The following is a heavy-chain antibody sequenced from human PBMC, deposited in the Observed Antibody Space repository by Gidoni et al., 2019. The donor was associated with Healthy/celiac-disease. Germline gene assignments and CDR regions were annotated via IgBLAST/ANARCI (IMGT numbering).Heavy chain of an antibody. CDR2: FIPVFGTA. Sequence: QVQLVQSGAEMKKPGSSVKVSCKASGDTFSSYAISWVRQAPGKGLEWMGGFIPVFGTASYAQNFQGRVTITADESTSTAYMELSSLRSEDTAVYYCARGPYSGYDWGDNWFDPWGLGTLVTVSS. D-gene: IGHD5-12*01. CDR3: ARGPYSGYDWGDNWFDP. CDR1: GDTFSSYA. V-gene: IGHV1-69*01. J-gene: IGHJ5*02.